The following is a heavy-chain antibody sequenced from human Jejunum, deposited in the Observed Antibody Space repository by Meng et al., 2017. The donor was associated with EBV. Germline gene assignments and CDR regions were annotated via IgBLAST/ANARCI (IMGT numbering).Heavy chain of an antibody. Sequence: TVQVCVPTLDKPPKTLTHAWTFSGFSSITSGVGDGWLRQPPGKALACLAIIYWANDRRDNPSLNNRLAISKDTSKHQVVLTMTNMAPVDTATYYCAHRLSGSSWDGGFFDYWGQGILVTVSS. CDR2: IYWANDR. V-gene: IGHV2-5*02. D-gene: IGHD6-13*01. CDR3: AHRLSGSSWDGGFFDY. J-gene: IGHJ4*02. CDR1: GFSSITSGVG.